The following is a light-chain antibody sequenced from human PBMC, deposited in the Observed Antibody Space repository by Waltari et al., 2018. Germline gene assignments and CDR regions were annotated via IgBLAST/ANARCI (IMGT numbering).Light chain of an antibody. Sequence: DIQMTQSPSSLSASVGDRVTITCRTSHNINKYLNWYQQRPGKAPKLLIYAASSLQSGVPSRFSGSGSGTEFTLTIYSLQPEDFATYFCEQTYSTWTFGQGTKVEMK. CDR1: HNINKY. V-gene: IGKV1-39*01. CDR3: EQTYSTWT. CDR2: AAS. J-gene: IGKJ1*01.